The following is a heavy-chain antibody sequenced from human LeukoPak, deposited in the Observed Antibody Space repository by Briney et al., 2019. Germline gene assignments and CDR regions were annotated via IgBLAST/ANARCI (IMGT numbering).Heavy chain of an antibody. V-gene: IGHV4-39*01. CDR2: IYSSGRT. CDR3: AVPYTPNGHDF. CDR1: GGSISSSIYY. Sequence: PSETLSLTCTVSGGSISSSIYYWGWIRQPPGKGLEWIGNIYSSGRTYYTPPLQSRVTISVDTSKNQFSLKLHSVTAADTAVYYCAVPYTPNGHDFWGQGTLVTVSS. D-gene: IGHD3-16*01. J-gene: IGHJ4*02.